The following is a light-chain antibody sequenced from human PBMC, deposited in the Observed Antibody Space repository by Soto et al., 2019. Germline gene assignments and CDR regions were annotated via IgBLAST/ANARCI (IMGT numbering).Light chain of an antibody. CDR1: QSVNSN. V-gene: IGKV3-15*01. CDR2: DAS. J-gene: IGKJ4*01. CDR3: QQYNNWPLT. Sequence: EIVMTQSPATLSVSPGERATLSCRASQSVNSNLAWYQQKPGQAPRLLIYDASARATGIPARFSGSGTGTEYTLPISSLESEDFAGYYCQQYNNWPLTFGGGTKVEI.